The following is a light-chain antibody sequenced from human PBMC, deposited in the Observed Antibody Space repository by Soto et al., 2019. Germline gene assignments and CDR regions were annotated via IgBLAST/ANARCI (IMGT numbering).Light chain of an antibody. V-gene: IGKV3-11*01. CDR1: QSVSNF. J-gene: IGKJ4*01. CDR2: GES. CDR3: QQRSNRLT. Sequence: EIVLTQSPATLSLSPGETATLSCRASQSVSNFLAWYQQRPGQAPRLLLYGESNRATGTPARFSGSGSGTDFTVTISSLEPEDSEVYYCQQRSNRLTFGGGTKVEIK.